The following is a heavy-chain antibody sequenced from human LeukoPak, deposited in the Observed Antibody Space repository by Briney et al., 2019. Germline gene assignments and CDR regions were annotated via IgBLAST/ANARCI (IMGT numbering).Heavy chain of an antibody. V-gene: IGHV1-69*13. CDR3: ALNSGWYLGKQDVFDY. CDR2: IIPIFGTA. CDR1: GGTFSSYA. Sequence: SVKVSCKASGGTFSSYANSWVRQAPGQGLEGMGGIIPIFGTANYAQKFQGRVTITADESTSTAYMELSGLRSEDTAVYYCALNSGWYLGKQDVFDYWGQGTLVTVSS. D-gene: IGHD6-19*01. J-gene: IGHJ4*02.